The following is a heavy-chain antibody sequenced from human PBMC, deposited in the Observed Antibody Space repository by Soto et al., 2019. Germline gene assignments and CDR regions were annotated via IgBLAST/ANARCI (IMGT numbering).Heavy chain of an antibody. CDR1: GFTFDDYA. Sequence: EVQLVESGGGLVQPGRSLRLSCAASGFTFDDYAMHWVRQAPGKGLEWVSGISWNSGYIGYADSVKGRSTISRDNAKNSLYLQMTSLRAEDTALYYCANDGVSYNWNYASYFDYWGQGTLVTVSS. V-gene: IGHV3-9*01. D-gene: IGHD1-7*01. CDR3: ANDGVSYNWNYASYFDY. J-gene: IGHJ4*02. CDR2: ISWNSGYI.